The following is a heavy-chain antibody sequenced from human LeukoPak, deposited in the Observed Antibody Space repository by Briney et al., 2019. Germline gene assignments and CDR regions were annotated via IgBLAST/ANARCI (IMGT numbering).Heavy chain of an antibody. CDR3: ARDRGQSSYDSSGYYYPY. V-gene: IGHV5-51*01. D-gene: IGHD3-22*01. J-gene: IGHJ4*02. CDR2: IYPGDSDT. CDR1: GYSFTSYW. Sequence: GESLKISCKGSGYSFTSYWIGWVRQMPGKGLEWMGIIYPGDSDTRYSPSFQGQVTISADKSISTAYLQWSSLKASDTAMYYCARDRGQSSYDSSGYYYPYWGQGTLVTVSS.